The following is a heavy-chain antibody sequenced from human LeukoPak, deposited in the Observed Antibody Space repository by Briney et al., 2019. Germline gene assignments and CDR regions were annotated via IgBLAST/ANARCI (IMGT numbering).Heavy chain of an antibody. CDR1: GGSISSSSYY. CDR3: ARRGWVSGGYYFDY. J-gene: IGHJ4*02. CDR2: IYYSGST. D-gene: IGHD1-26*01. V-gene: IGHV4-39*01. Sequence: PSETLSLTCTVSGGSISSSSYYWGWIRQPPWKGLEWIGSIYYSGSTYYNPSLKSRVTISVDTSKNQFSLKLSSVTAADTAVYYCARRGWVSGGYYFDYWGQGTLVTVSS.